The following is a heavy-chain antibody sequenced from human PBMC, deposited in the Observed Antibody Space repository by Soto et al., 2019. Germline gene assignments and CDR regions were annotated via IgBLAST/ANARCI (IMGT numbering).Heavy chain of an antibody. CDR2: ITWNSGSI. Sequence: SLRLSCAASGFTFDDNVMHWVRQVPGKGLEWVSGITWNSGSIGYADSVKGRFTISRDNAKYSLYLQMNSLRPEDTALYYCAKDKSASAGYEYWSGSQGFDYWGQGTLVTVSS. CDR3: AKDKSASAGYEYWSGSQGFDY. D-gene: IGHD3-3*01. J-gene: IGHJ4*02. V-gene: IGHV3-9*01. CDR1: GFTFDDNV.